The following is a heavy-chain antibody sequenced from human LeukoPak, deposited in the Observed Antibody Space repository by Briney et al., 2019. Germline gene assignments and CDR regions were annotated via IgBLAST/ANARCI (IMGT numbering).Heavy chain of an antibody. J-gene: IGHJ5*02. V-gene: IGHV5-51*01. CDR1: GYSFTSYW. D-gene: IGHD3-3*01. CDR3: ARLSYDFWSGYKSMPNWFDP. CDR2: IYPGDSDT. Sequence: GESLKISCKGSGYSFTSYWIGWVRQMPGKGLEWMGIIYPGDSDTRYSPSFQGQVTISADKSISTAYLQWSSLKASDTAMYYCARLSYDFWSGYKSMPNWFDPRGQGTLITVSS.